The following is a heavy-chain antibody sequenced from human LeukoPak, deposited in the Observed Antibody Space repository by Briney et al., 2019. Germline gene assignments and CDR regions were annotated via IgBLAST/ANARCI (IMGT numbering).Heavy chain of an antibody. V-gene: IGHV3-48*03. CDR1: GFIFSNYE. Sequence: PGGSLRLSCAGSGFIFSNYEMNWVRQAPGKGLEWVSYISSAGSGIYYADSVKGRFTISRDNAANSLYLQMNSLRAEDTAVYYCARDRPTGTYRAYFDNWGQGTLVTVSS. D-gene: IGHD1-26*01. J-gene: IGHJ4*02. CDR2: ISSAGSGI. CDR3: ARDRPTGTYRAYFDN.